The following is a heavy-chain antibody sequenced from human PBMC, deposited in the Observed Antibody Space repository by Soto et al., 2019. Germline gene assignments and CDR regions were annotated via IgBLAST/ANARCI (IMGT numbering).Heavy chain of an antibody. V-gene: IGHV1-24*01. CDR2: FDPEDGET. CDR1: GYTLTELS. Sequence: GASVKVSCKVSGYTLTELSMHWVRQAPGKGLEWMGGFDPEDGETIYAQKFQGRVTMTEDTSTDTAYMELSSLRSEDTAVYYCATVASPRFLEWLPPPYYFDYWGQGTLVTVSS. D-gene: IGHD3-3*01. CDR3: ATVASPRFLEWLPPPYYFDY. J-gene: IGHJ4*02.